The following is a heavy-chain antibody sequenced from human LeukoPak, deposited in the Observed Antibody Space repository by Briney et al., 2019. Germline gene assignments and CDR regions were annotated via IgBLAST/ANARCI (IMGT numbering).Heavy chain of an antibody. CDR3: ASHLSSGWYNGWIYTRPYFDY. D-gene: IGHD6-19*01. CDR2: FFYSGST. V-gene: IGHV4-59*08. Sequence: SETLSLTCSVSGASFTSHYWSWMRQPPGKGLEWIGHFFYSGSTTYNPSLESRVTISVDTSKNQFSLKLSSVTAADTAVYYCASHLSSGWYNGWIYTRPYFDYWGQGTLVTVSS. J-gene: IGHJ4*02. CDR1: GASFTSHY.